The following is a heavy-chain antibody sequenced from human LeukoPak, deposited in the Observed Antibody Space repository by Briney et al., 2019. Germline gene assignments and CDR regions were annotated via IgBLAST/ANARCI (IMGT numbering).Heavy chain of an antibody. J-gene: IGHJ4*02. D-gene: IGHD6-13*01. Sequence: ASVKVSCKASGYTFTSYDINWVRQATGQGLEWLGWMNPNSGNTGYAQKFQGRITMTRNTSISTAYMELSSLTSEDTAVYYCARIAAAGNRRLNYWGQGTLVTVSS. CDR2: MNPNSGNT. CDR1: GYTFTSYD. V-gene: IGHV1-8*01. CDR3: ARIAAAGNRRLNY.